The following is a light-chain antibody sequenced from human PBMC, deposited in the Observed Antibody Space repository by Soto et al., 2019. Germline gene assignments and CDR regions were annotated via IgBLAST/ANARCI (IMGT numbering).Light chain of an antibody. CDR3: ATWDSSLSAVV. V-gene: IGLV1-51*01. CDR2: DNY. J-gene: IGLJ2*01. Sequence: QSVLTQPPSVSATPGQTVTISCSGSSSNIGNNYVSWYQQFPGAAPKLLIYDNYWRPSGIPDRFSASKSGTSATLGITGLQAGDEADYYCATWDSSLSAVVVGGGTQLTVL. CDR1: SSNIGNNY.